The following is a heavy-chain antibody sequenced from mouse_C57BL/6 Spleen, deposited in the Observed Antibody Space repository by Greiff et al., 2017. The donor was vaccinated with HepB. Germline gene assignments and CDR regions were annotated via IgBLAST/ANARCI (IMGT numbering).Heavy chain of an antibody. Sequence: VQLVESGPELVKPGASVKISCKASGYAFSSSWMNWVKQRPGKGLEWIGRIYPGDGDTNYNGKFKGKATLTADKSSSTAYMQLSSLTSEDSAVYFCARDRVYYYGSSYYFDYWGQGTTLTVSS. CDR2: IYPGDGDT. CDR3: ARDRVYYYGSSYYFDY. D-gene: IGHD1-1*01. CDR1: GYAFSSSW. V-gene: IGHV1-82*01. J-gene: IGHJ2*01.